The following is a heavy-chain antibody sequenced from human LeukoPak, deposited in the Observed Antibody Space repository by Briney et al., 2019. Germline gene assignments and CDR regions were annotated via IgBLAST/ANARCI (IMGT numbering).Heavy chain of an antibody. CDR1: VVSMNGYY. CDR3: ARQFLVGSTFHAFDL. Sequence: PSETLSLTCSVSVVSMNGYYWSWLRQSAGNRLEWIGHVVSSGNTNYNPSLESRVTMSVDTSKKQFSLKLTSVTAADMAVYFCARQFLVGSTFHAFDLWGQGTRVTVSS. J-gene: IGHJ3*01. D-gene: IGHD1-26*01. V-gene: IGHV4-4*07. CDR2: VVSSGNT.